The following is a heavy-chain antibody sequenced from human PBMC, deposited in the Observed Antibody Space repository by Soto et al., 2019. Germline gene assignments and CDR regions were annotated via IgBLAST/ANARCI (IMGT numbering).Heavy chain of an antibody. V-gene: IGHV1-69*13. J-gene: IGHJ4*02. CDR1: GGTFSSYS. CDR2: IIPIFGTA. Sequence: SVKVSWKASGGTFSSYSISWVRQAPGQGLEWMGGIIPIFGTANYAQKFQGRVTITADESTSTAYMELSSLRSEDTAVYYCARESAYSSSADYWGQGTLVTVSS. CDR3: ARESAYSSSADY. D-gene: IGHD6-6*01.